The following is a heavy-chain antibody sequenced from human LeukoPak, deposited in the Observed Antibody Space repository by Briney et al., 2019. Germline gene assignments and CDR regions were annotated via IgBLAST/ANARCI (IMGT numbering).Heavy chain of an antibody. CDR2: IYTSGST. CDR1: GPSISSGSYY. V-gene: IGHV4-61*02. CDR3: ARGAYYEYYFEY. D-gene: IGHD3-22*01. Sequence: SETLSLTCTVSGPSISSGSYYSSWIRQPAGKGLEWIGRIYTSGSTNYNPSLKSRVTISVDTSKNQFSLKLSSVTAADTAVYYCARGAYYEYYFEYWGQGTLVTVSS. J-gene: IGHJ4*02.